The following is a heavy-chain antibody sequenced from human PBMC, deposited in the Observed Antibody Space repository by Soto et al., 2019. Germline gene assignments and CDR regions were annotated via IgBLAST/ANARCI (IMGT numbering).Heavy chain of an antibody. J-gene: IGHJ3*02. Sequence: SETLSLTCAVYGGSFSGYYWSWIRQPPGKGLEWIGEINHSGSTNYNPSLKSRVTISVDTSKNQFSLKLSSVTAADTAVYYCARVPRVVRDYLSRAFDIWGQGTMVTVSS. CDR3: ARVPRVVRDYLSRAFDI. D-gene: IGHD4-17*01. V-gene: IGHV4-34*01. CDR2: INHSGST. CDR1: GGSFSGYY.